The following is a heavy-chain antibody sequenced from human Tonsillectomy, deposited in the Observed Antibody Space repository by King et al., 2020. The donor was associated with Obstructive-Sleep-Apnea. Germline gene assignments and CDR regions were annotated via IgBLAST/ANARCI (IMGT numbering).Heavy chain of an antibody. CDR1: GLTSYN. J-gene: IGHJ3*02. CDR2: ISPADAAK. Sequence: QLVQSGAEVKKPGASVKISCKASGLTSYNMHILRQAPEQGPGWMGIISPADAAKFLAHNFRGRLTMTSDKSTSTVFMELSNLRSEDTASYYCARHNSRLRAFDIWGQGTLVTVSS. V-gene: IGHV1-46*01. CDR3: ARHNSRLRAFDI.